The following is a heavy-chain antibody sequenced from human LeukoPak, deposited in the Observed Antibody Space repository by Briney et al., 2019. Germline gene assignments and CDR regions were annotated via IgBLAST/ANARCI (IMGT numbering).Heavy chain of an antibody. Sequence: PSETLSLTCAVYGGSITYYYWNWIRQPPGKRLEWIGYIHNSGSTSYNSSLKSRVTISADMSKNQVSLKLTSVTAADTAVYYCASCIVGANWFDPWGQGILVTVSS. CDR1: GGSITYYY. CDR3: ASCIVGANWFDP. D-gene: IGHD1-26*01. CDR2: IHNSGST. J-gene: IGHJ5*02. V-gene: IGHV4-59*01.